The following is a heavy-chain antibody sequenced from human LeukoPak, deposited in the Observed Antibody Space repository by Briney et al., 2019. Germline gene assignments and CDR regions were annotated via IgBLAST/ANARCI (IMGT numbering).Heavy chain of an antibody. CDR1: GYTLTELS. D-gene: IGHD3-3*01. V-gene: IGHV1-24*01. J-gene: IGHJ4*02. CDR2: FDPEDGET. Sequence: ASVKVSCEVSGYTLTELSMHWVRQAPGKGLEWMGGFDPEDGETIYAQKFQGRVTMTEDTSTDTAYMELSSLRSDDTAVYYCARVLVGWSGYLYFDYWGQGTLVTVSS. CDR3: ARVLVGWSGYLYFDY.